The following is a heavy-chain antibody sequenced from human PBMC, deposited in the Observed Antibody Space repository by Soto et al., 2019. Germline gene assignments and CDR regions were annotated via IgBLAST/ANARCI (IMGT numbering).Heavy chain of an antibody. CDR1: GGSISSGGYY. J-gene: IGHJ6*02. Sequence: SETLSLTCTVSGGSISSGGYYWSWIRQHPGKGLEWIGYIYYSGSTYYNPSLKSRVTMSVDTSKNQFSLKLSSVTAADTAVYYCASGIAARSLRRGVYYYGMDVWGQGTTATVS. CDR2: IYYSGST. CDR3: ASGIAARSLRRGVYYYGMDV. D-gene: IGHD6-6*01. V-gene: IGHV4-31*03.